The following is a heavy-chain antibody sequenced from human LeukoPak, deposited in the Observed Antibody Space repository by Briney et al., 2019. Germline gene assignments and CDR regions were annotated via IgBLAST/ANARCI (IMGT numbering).Heavy chain of an antibody. CDR1: GYTFTSYY. CDR3: ASADYGDYNFDY. D-gene: IGHD4-17*01. CDR2: INPSGGST. J-gene: IGHJ4*02. Sequence: ASVKVSCKASGYTFTSYYMHWVRQAPGQGLEWMGIINPSGGSTSYAQKLQGRVTMTRDTSTSTVYMELSSLRSEDTAVYYCASADYGDYNFDYWGQGTLVAVSS. V-gene: IGHV1-46*01.